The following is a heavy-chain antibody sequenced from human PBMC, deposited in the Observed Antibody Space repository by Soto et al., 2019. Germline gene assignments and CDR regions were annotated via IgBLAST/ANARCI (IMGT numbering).Heavy chain of an antibody. CDR1: GGSFSGYY. CDR2: INHSGST. CDR3: ARAYGSWSYYRKKLWWFDP. J-gene: IGHJ5*02. V-gene: IGHV4-34*01. Sequence: SETLSLTCAVYGGSFSGYYWSWIRQPPGKGLEWIGEINHSGSTNYNPSLKSRVTISVDTSKNQFSLKLSSVTAADTAVYYCARAYGSWSYYRKKLWWFDPWGQGTLVTVSS. D-gene: IGHD3-10*01.